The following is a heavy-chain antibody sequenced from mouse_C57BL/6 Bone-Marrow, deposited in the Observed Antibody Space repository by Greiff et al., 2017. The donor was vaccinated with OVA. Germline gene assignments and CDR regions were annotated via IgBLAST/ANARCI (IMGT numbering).Heavy chain of an antibody. D-gene: IGHD1-1*01. V-gene: IGHV6-6*01. CDR1: GFTFSDAW. J-gene: IGHJ4*01. CDR2: IRNKANNHAT. Sequence: EVNLVESGGGLVQPGGSMKLSCAASGFTFSDAWMDWVRQSPEKGLEWVAEIRNKANNHATYYAESVKGRFTISRDDSKSSVYLQMNSLRAEDTGIYYCTHYGSPYYYAMDYWGQGTSVTVSS. CDR3: THYGSPYYYAMDY.